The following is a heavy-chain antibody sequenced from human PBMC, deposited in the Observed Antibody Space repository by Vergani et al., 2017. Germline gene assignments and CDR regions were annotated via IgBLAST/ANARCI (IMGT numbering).Heavy chain of an antibody. CDR2: IIPILGIA. CDR3: ARSGVVVPAAIGGWFDP. Sequence: QVQLVQSGAEVKKPGSSVKVSCKASGGTFSSYTISWVRQAPGQGLEWMGRIIPILGIANYAQKFQGRVTSTADKSTSTAYMELSSLRSEDTAVYYCARSGVVVPAAIGGWFDPWGQGTLVTVSS. CDR1: GGTFSSYT. J-gene: IGHJ5*02. V-gene: IGHV1-69*02. D-gene: IGHD2-2*02.